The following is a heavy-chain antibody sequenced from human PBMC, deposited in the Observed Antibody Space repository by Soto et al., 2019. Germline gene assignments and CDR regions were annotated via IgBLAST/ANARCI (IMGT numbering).Heavy chain of an antibody. J-gene: IGHJ4*02. V-gene: IGHV3-23*01. Sequence: EVQVLESGGALVQPGGSLRLSCAASGFTFSNYAMSWVRQAPGKGLEWVSSISGSGGTTYYADSVKGRLTLSRDNSKNTMYLQMNSLRVEDTAVYYCAKINMGYYLVYWGQGTLVTVSS. CDR2: ISGSGGTT. CDR3: AKINMGYYLVY. D-gene: IGHD3-10*01. CDR1: GFTFSNYA.